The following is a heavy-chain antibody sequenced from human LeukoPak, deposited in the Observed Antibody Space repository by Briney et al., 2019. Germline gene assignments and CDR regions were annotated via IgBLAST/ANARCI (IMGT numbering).Heavy chain of an antibody. CDR3: ATDLVVVLPAAYDN. CDR1: GFIFSNYV. D-gene: IGHD2-2*01. V-gene: IGHV3-23*01. J-gene: IGHJ4*02. CDR2: LSSSGGST. Sequence: GGSLRLSCSASGFIFSNYVMSWVRQSPGKGLEWVSTLSSSGGSTYHADSVKGRFTISRGNSKNTLYLQMNSLRAEVTAVYYCATDLVVVLPAAYDNWGQGALVTVSS.